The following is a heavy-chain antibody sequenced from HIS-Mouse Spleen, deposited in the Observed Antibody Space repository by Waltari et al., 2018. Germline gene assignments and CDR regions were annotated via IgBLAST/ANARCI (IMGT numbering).Heavy chain of an antibody. V-gene: IGHV4-39*07. Sequence: QLQLQESGPGLVKPSETLSLTCTVSGGSISSSSYYWGWIRQPPGKGLEWIGGIYYSWSTHYNPSLKSRVTISVDTSKNQFSLKLSSVTAADTAVYYCAREIPYSSSWYDWYFDLWGRGTLVTVSS. D-gene: IGHD6-13*01. CDR1: GGSISSSSYY. CDR3: AREIPYSSSWYDWYFDL. J-gene: IGHJ2*01. CDR2: IYYSWST.